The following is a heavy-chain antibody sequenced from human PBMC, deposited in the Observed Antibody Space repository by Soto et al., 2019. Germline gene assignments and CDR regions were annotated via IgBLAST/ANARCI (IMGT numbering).Heavy chain of an antibody. D-gene: IGHD2-8*01. CDR3: ARDLRLVYAIDFDY. CDR2: ICSGGSTI. CDR1: GFTFSSYS. Sequence: EVQLVESGGGLVQPGGSLRLSCAASGFTFSSYSMNWVRQAPGKGLEWVSDICSGGSTIYYADSVKGRFTISRDNAKNSLYLQMNSLRDEDTAVYYCARDLRLVYAIDFDYWGQGTLVTVSS. J-gene: IGHJ4*02. V-gene: IGHV3-48*02.